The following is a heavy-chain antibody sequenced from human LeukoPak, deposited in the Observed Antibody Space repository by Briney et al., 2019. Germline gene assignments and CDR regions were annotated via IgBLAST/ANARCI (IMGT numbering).Heavy chain of an antibody. J-gene: IGHJ2*01. Sequence: GGSLRLSCAASGFTFSTYGMHWVRQSPGKGLEWVANIKEDGTEKYYVDSVKGRFTIFRDNAKNSLYLQMNSLRAEDTAVYYCARPHNNWRWYFDLWGRGTLVTVSS. CDR3: ARPHNNWRWYFDL. CDR1: GFTFSTYG. V-gene: IGHV3-7*03. CDR2: IKEDGTEK. D-gene: IGHD3-3*01.